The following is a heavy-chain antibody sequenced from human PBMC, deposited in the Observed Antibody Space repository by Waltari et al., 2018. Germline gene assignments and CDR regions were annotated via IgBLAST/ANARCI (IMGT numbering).Heavy chain of an antibody. CDR2: ISGSGGST. Sequence: EVQLLESGGGLVQPGGSLRLSCAASGFTFSSYAMRWLRQAPGKGLEWVAAISGSGGSTYYADSVKGRFTISRDNSKNTLYLQMNSLRAEDTAVYYCAKDPKITIFGVVISHFDYWGQGTLVTVSS. CDR1: GFTFSSYA. J-gene: IGHJ4*02. CDR3: AKDPKITIFGVVISHFDY. V-gene: IGHV3-23*01. D-gene: IGHD3-3*01.